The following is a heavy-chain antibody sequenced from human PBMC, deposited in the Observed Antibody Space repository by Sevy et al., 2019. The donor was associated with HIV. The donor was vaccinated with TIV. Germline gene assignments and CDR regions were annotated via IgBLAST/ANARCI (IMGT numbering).Heavy chain of an antibody. CDR2: ISSSGSTI. CDR1: GFTFSSYE. Sequence: GGSLRLSCAASGFTFSSYEMNWVRQAPGKGLEWVSYISSSGSTIYYADSVKGRFTISRDNAKNSLYLQMNSLRAEDTAVYYCARAGGAHTWGLVTYFDYWGQGTLVTVSS. D-gene: IGHD3-16*01. J-gene: IGHJ4*02. CDR3: ARAGGAHTWGLVTYFDY. V-gene: IGHV3-48*03.